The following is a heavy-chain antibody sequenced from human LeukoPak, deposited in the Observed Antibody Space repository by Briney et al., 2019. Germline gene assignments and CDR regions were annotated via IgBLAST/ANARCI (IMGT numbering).Heavy chain of an antibody. J-gene: IGHJ4*02. Sequence: PGASVKVSCKASGYTFTGYYMHWVRQAPGQGLEWMGWINPNSGGTNYAQKFQGRVTMTRDTSISTAYMELSRLRSDDTAVYYCARAITMVRGAPGGYWGQGTLVTVSS. CDR2: INPNSGGT. V-gene: IGHV1-2*02. CDR3: ARAITMVRGAPGGY. CDR1: GYTFTGYY. D-gene: IGHD3-10*01.